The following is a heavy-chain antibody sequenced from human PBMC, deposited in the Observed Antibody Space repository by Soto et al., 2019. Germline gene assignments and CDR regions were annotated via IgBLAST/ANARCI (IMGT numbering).Heavy chain of an antibody. CDR1: GFTFSDYW. CDR3: ARGAGGLDFMDV. D-gene: IGHD2-15*01. V-gene: IGHV3-74*01. Sequence: EVQLVESGGGLVQPGGSLRLSCAASGFTFSDYWMHWVRQAPGKGLVWVSRIKGDLITTNYADSVKGRFTISRDNARNTVSLQSGRRSEEETAFYYCARGAGGLDFMDVWGKGTTVTVSS. J-gene: IGHJ6*03. CDR2: IKGDLITT.